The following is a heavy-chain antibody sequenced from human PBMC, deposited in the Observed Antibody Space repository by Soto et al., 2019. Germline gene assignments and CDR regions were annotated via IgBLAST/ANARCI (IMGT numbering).Heavy chain of an antibody. D-gene: IGHD3-9*01. Sequence: QVQLVQSGAEVKKPGASVKVSCKASGYTFIGHYIHWVRLAPGQGLQWVGWINPNSGGTNFAQKFRGRVTMTRYTSINTAYMDLNRLTSDDTAVYFCARDAHYDILTGYSRNAFDIWGHGTMLTVSS. J-gene: IGHJ3*02. CDR2: INPNSGGT. V-gene: IGHV1-2*02. CDR1: GYTFIGHY. CDR3: ARDAHYDILTGYSRNAFDI.